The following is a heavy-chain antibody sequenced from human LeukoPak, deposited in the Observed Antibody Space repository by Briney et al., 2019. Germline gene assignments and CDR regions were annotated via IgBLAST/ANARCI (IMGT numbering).Heavy chain of an antibody. V-gene: IGHV3-9*01. CDR3: AKVSSEQWLEGTNDY. D-gene: IGHD6-19*01. CDR2: ISWNSGSI. J-gene: IGHJ4*02. CDR1: GFTFDDYA. Sequence: PGGSLRLSCAASGFTFDDYAMHWVRQAPGKGLEWVSGISWNSGSIGYADSVKSRFTISRDNAKNSLYLQMNSLRAEDTALYYCAKVSSEQWLEGTNDYWGQGTLVTVSS.